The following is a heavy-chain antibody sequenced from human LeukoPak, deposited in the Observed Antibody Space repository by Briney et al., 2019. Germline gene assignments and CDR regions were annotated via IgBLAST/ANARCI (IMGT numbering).Heavy chain of an antibody. J-gene: IGHJ4*01. CDR2: IYHSGST. D-gene: IGHD3-22*01. CDR1: GGSFSGYY. CDR3: AREGRTGYYYDSSGYCFDY. V-gene: IGHV4-38-2*02. Sequence: SETLSLTCAVYGGSFSGYYWGWIRQPPGKGLEWIGSIYHSGSTYYNPSLKSRVTISVDTSKNQFSLKLSSVTAADTAVYYCAREGRTGYYYDSSGYCFDYWGXXTLXTXSS.